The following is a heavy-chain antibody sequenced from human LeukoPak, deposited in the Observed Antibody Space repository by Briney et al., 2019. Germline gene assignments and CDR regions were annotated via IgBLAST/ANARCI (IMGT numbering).Heavy chain of an antibody. CDR2: NDPKSDGT. CDR3: TRDESGSACNNWFDR. D-gene: IGHD1-26*01. V-gene: IGHV1-2*06. Sequence: ASVKVSCKASGYTFIDYDIHWVRQAPGQGLEWMGRNDPKSDGTKYAQKFQGRVTMARDMSINTAYLELSSLRPDDTAMYYCTRDESGSACNNWFDRWGQGTLVTVSS. CDR1: GYTFIDYD. J-gene: IGHJ5*02.